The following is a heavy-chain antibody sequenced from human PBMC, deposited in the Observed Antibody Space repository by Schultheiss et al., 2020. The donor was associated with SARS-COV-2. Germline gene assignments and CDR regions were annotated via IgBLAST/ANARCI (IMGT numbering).Heavy chain of an antibody. CDR2: ISSSGSTI. CDR3: ASVGYYYYYGMDV. V-gene: IGHV3-48*03. J-gene: IGHJ6*02. CDR1: GFTFSSYE. Sequence: GGSLRLSCAASGFTFSSYEMNWVRQAPGKGLEWVSYISSSGSTIYYADSVKGRFTISRDNAKNSLYLQMNSLRAEDTAVYYCASVGYYYYYGMDVWGQGTTVTVAS. D-gene: IGHD3-16*01.